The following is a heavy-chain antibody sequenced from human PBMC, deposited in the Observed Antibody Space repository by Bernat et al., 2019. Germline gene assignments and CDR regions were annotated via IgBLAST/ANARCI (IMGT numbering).Heavy chain of an antibody. Sequence: QVQLVQSGAEVKKPGSSVKVSCKASGYTFSAYYIHWVRQAPGQGLEGMGWIDPNSGDINYAQKFQGWVTMTRDTGMSTVYLELSADDTAIYYCARDPRGWIAGTATYYFGMDVWGQGTTVTVSS. V-gene: IGHV1-2*04. CDR1: GYTFSAYY. D-gene: IGHD5-12*01. J-gene: IGHJ6*02. CDR2: IDPNSGDI. CDR3: ARDPRGWIAGTATYYFGMDV.